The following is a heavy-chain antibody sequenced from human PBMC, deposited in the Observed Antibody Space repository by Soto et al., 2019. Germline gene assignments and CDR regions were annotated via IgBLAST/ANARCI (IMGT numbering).Heavy chain of an antibody. CDR1: GFNFSTYG. V-gene: IGHV3-21*02. D-gene: IGHD3-10*01. CDR2: ISSKGSYI. J-gene: IGHJ5*02. CDR3: GRDRSHYAGVGKIDP. Sequence: DVQLVESGGGLVKPGGSLRLSCAASGFNFSTYGMNWVRQAPGKGLEWVSSISSKGSYIYYTPSVKGRFTISRDNANNSVYLQMNSLRAEDTAVYYCGRDRSHYAGVGKIDPWGQGTLVAVSS.